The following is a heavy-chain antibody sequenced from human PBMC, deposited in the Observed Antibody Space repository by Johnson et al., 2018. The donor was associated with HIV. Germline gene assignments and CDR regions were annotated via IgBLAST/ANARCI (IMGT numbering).Heavy chain of an antibody. Sequence: VQLVESGGAVVQPGGSLRLSCAASGFTFDDYAMHWVRQAPGNGLEWVSLIRWDGAITSYVDSVKGRFTISRDNAKNTLYLQMNSLRVEDTAVYYCARGREMATRTGAVDIWGQGTMVTVSS. D-gene: IGHD5-24*01. J-gene: IGHJ3*02. CDR3: ARGREMATRTGAVDI. CDR2: IRWDGAIT. CDR1: GFTFDDYA. V-gene: IGHV3-43D*03.